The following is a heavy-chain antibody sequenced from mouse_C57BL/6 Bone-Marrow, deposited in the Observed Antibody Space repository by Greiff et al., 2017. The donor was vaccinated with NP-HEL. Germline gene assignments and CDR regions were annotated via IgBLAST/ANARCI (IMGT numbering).Heavy chain of an antibody. J-gene: IGHJ1*03. D-gene: IGHD1-1*01. CDR1: GFTFSDYY. V-gene: IGHV5-12*01. CDR2: ISNGGGST. Sequence: VMLVESGGGLVQPGGSLKLSCAASGFTFSDYYMYWVRQTPEKRLEWVAYISNGGGSTYYPDTVKGRFTISRDNAKNTLYLQMSRLKSEDTAMYYCARRAYGSPHWYFDVWGTGTTVTVSS. CDR3: ARRAYGSPHWYFDV.